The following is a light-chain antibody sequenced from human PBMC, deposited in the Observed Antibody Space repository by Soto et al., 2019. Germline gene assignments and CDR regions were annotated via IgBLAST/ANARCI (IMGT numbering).Light chain of an antibody. V-gene: IGKV3-15*01. J-gene: IGKJ4*01. CDR3: QQCSNWPLT. CDR2: DAS. CDR1: QNVYNN. Sequence: EIVMTQSPATLSVSPGEGATLSCKASQNVYNNLAWYQQRPGQPPRLLIYDASTRATGISARFSGSGYGTDFTLTFSSLQSEDFAVYFCQQCSNWPLTFGGGTKVEIK.